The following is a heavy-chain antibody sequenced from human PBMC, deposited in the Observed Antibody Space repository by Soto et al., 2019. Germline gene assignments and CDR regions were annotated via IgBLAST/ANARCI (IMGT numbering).Heavy chain of an antibody. D-gene: IGHD2-21*01. V-gene: IGHV3-23*01. J-gene: IGHJ5*02. CDR2: TSNNGNT. CDR3: AKDLRPGLIVPTKSGFDP. Sequence: GGSLRLSCEASGFPLNTYAMTWFRQVPGMGLEWVSTTSNNGNTDFAESVRGRFTVSRDNSKNILYLQMTNLRVEDAAIYFCAKDLRPGLIVPTKSGFDPWGQGTLVTVSS. CDR1: GFPLNTYA.